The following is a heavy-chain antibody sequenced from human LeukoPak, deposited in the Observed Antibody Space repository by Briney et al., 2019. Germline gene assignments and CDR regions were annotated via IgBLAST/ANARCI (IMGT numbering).Heavy chain of an antibody. CDR2: ISSGSDSGTI. V-gene: IGHV3-48*01. CDR3: AKDHCSSTSCYSN. Sequence: GGSLRLSCAASGFKFSDYSLNWVRQAPGKGLEWLSYISSGSDSGTINYADSVKGRFTISRDNAKNSLYLQMNSLRAEDTAVYYCAKDHCSSTSCYSNWGQGTLVTVSS. D-gene: IGHD2-2*01. J-gene: IGHJ4*02. CDR1: GFKFSDYS.